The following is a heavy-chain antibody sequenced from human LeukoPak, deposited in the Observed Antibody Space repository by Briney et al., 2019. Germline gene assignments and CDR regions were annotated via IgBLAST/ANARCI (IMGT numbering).Heavy chain of an antibody. Sequence: GGSLRLSCAASGFSFSSYWMSWVRQAPGKGPEWVANTKQDGSEKYYVDSVKGRFTISRDNSKNTLYLQMNSLRAEDTAVYYCAKDPRSPANWGQGTLVTVSS. CDR1: GFSFSSYW. V-gene: IGHV3-7*03. CDR3: AKDPRSPAN. CDR2: TKQDGSEK. D-gene: IGHD6-25*01. J-gene: IGHJ4*02.